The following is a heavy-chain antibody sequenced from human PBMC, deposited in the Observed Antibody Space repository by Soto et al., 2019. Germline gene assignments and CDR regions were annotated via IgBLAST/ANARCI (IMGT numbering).Heavy chain of an antibody. CDR1: GGSFSGYY. CDR2: INHSGST. V-gene: IGHV4-34*01. J-gene: IGHJ5*02. D-gene: IGHD2-21*01. Sequence: PSETLSLTCAVYGGSFSGYYWSWIRQPPGKXLEWIGEINHSGSTNYNPSLKSRVTISVDTSKNQFSLKLSSVTAADTAVYYCARGLRWFYPPGVAANWFDPWGQGPLVTVSS. CDR3: ARGLRWFYPPGVAANWFDP.